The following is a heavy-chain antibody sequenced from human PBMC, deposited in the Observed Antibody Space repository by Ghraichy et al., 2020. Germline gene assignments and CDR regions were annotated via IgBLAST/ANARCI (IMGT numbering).Heavy chain of an antibody. J-gene: IGHJ3*02. CDR2: IKEDGSQK. Sequence: GSLRLSCAASGFSLGSYWMTWVRQAPGKGLEWVANIKEDGSQKYYVDSVEGRFTISRDNAKKSLYLQMDSLRAEDTAVYYCARDYRDYYDAYDMWGQGTVVTVSS. CDR1: GFSLGSYW. D-gene: IGHD3-10*01. CDR3: ARDYRDYYDAYDM. V-gene: IGHV3-7*01.